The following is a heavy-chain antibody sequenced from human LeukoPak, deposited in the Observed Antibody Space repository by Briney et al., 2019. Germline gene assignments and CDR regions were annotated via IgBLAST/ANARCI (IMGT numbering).Heavy chain of an antibody. D-gene: IGHD6-13*01. V-gene: IGHV5-51*01. CDR3: ARLGGCHSSSCQGDAFDI. CDR2: IYPGDSDT. CDR1: GYSFTSYW. Sequence: GESLKISCKGSGYSFTSYWIGWVRQMPGKGLGWMGIIYPGDSDTRYSPSFQGQVTISADKSISTAYLQWSSLKASDTAMHYCARLGGCHSSSCQGDAFDIWGQGTMVTVSS. J-gene: IGHJ3*02.